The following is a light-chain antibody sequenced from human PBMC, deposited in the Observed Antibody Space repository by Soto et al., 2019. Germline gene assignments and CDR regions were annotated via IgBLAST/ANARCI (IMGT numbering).Light chain of an antibody. J-gene: IGLJ3*02. Sequence: QAVLTQPPSASGTPGQRVTISCSGSSSNIGSNYVYWYQQLPGTAPRVLIYRNNQRPSGVPDRFSGSKAGTSASLAISGLRSEDEADYYCAAWDGSLSGWLFGGGTKVTVL. CDR3: AAWDGSLSGWL. V-gene: IGLV1-47*01. CDR1: SSNIGSNY. CDR2: RNN.